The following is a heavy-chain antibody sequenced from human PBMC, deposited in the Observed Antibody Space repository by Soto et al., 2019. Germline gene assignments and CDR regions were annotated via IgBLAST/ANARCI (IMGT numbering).Heavy chain of an antibody. CDR2: IAGSTYTT. CDR3: ARPDVRYLDWLLRLDY. D-gene: IGHD3-9*01. J-gene: IGHJ4*02. CDR1: GFPFSSSA. V-gene: IGHV3-23*01. Sequence: EVQLLESGGGLVQPGGSLRLSCTASGFPFSSSAMNWVRQAPGKGLEWVSGIAGSTYTTYSADSVQGRFTISRDNSRNTLYLELNSLRADDTAVYYCARPDVRYLDWLLRLDYWGQGALVTVSS.